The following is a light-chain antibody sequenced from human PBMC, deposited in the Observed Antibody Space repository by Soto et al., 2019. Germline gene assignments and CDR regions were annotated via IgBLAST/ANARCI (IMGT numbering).Light chain of an antibody. CDR2: GAS. J-gene: IGKJ2*01. Sequence: EIVLTQSPGTLSLSPGDRATLSCRARQSVSCSDLACDQQKPGQAPRLLIYGASTRATGIPDRFSGSGSGTDFTLTISRLEPEDFAVYYCQQYGGSPLYTFGQGTKLEIK. CDR1: QSVSCSD. V-gene: IGKV3-20*01. CDR3: QQYGGSPLYT.